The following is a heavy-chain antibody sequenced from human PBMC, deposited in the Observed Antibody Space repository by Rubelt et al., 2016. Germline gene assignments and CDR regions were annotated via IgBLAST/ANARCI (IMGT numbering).Heavy chain of an antibody. J-gene: IGHJ4*02. D-gene: IGHD3-16*01. CDR2: ISYSGGT. Sequence: QVQLQESGPRLVKPSQILSLTCTVSGGSMNSDGDYWSWIRQHPGKGLEWIGYISYSGGTYYNPSLMSRSTISVDPSKNQFALKFGSGTAADTAVYYCARGQPGGGRFDFWSQGTLVTVSS. CDR3: ARGQPGGGRFDF. CDR1: GGSMNSDGDY. V-gene: IGHV4-31*03.